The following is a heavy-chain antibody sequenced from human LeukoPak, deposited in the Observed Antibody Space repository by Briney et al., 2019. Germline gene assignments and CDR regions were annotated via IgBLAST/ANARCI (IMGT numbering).Heavy chain of an antibody. J-gene: IGHJ4*02. CDR2: ISTSART. Sequence: SETLSLTCTVSLGSISSGDYYWTWIRQPAGEGLGWIGRISTSARTHHTPSLKSRVPIYLPTSTTHFSLRLSSVTAADTAVYYCARQFDFWGQGTLVTVSS. CDR3: ARQFDF. V-gene: IGHV4-61*02. CDR1: LGSISSGDYY.